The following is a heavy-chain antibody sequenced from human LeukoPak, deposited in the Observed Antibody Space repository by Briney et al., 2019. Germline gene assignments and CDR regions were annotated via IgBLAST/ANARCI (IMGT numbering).Heavy chain of an antibody. CDR2: INYSGTT. CDR1: GDSISSRTYY. V-gene: IGHV4-39*07. J-gene: IGHJ4*02. CDR3: ARVNIAVVPSTMFDY. Sequence: SETLSLTCTVSGDSISSRTYYWGWVRQPPGKGRKWMGSINYSGTTYYNPSLKSRVTVSVDTSKNQFSLTLSSVTAADTAVYYCARVNIAVVPSTMFDYWGQGILVTVSS. D-gene: IGHD2-2*01.